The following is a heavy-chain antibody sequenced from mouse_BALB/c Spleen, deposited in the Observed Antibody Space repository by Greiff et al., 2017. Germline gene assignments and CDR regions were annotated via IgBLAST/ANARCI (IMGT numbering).Heavy chain of an antibody. J-gene: IGHJ4*01. CDR3: ARNGYFAMDY. CDR1: GYTFTSYT. V-gene: IGHV1-4*02. Sequence: QVQLKESAAELARPGASVKMSCKASGYTFTSYTMHWVKQRPGQGLEWIGYINPSSGYTEYNQKFKDKTTLTADKSSSTAYMQLSSLTSEDSAVYYCARNGYFAMDYWGQGTSVTVSS. CDR2: INPSSGYT.